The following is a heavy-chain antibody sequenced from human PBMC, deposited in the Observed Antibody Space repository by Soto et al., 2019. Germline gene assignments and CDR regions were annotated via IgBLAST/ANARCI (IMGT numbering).Heavy chain of an antibody. CDR2: IMSKTDGGTT. J-gene: IGHJ4*02. Sequence: GGSLRLSCATSGFTFSKAWVGWVRQAPGKGLEWVGRIMSKTDGGTTDYAAPVKGRFTISRDDSKSTLYLQMNSLKTEDTAFYYCTTASGMSPYSFDYWGQGTLVTVYS. V-gene: IGHV3-15*01. D-gene: IGHD1-26*01. CDR1: GFTFSKAW. CDR3: TTASGMSPYSFDY.